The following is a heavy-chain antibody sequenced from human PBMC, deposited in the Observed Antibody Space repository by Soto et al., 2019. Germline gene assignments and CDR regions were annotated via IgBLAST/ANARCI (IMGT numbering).Heavy chain of an antibody. J-gene: IGHJ4*02. CDR1: GFTFNGYS. V-gene: IGHV3-30*04. D-gene: IGHD6-19*01. CDR2: ISYDGNKK. Sequence: PGGSLRISCAASGFTFNGYSFHLVPQAPGKGLEWVAVISYDGNKKYYEDSVKGRFSISRDTSKNTLYLQMSSLRAEDTAVYYCARSVAVAALDSWGQGTLVTVSS. CDR3: ARSVAVAALDS.